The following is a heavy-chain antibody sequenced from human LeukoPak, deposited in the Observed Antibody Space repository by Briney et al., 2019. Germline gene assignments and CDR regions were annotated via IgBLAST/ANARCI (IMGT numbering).Heavy chain of an antibody. CDR2: ISGSGGST. V-gene: IGHV3-23*01. D-gene: IGHD6-13*01. CDR3: AKGSSSWDYFDY. J-gene: IGHJ4*02. Sequence: PSETLSLTCTVSGGSISSGGYYWSWIRQHPGKGLEWVSAISGSGGSTYYADSVKGRFTISRDNSKNTLYLQMNSLRAEDTAVYYCAKGSSSWDYFDYWGQGTLVTVSS. CDR1: GGSISSGGYY.